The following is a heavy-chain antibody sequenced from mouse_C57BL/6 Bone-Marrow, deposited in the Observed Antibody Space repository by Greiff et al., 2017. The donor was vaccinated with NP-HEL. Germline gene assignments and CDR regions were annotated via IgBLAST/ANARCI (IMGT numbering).Heavy chain of an antibody. CDR2: ISSGGGYI. Sequence: EVKVVESGEGLVKPGGSLKLSCAASGFTFSSYAMSWVRQTPEKRLEWVAYISSGGGYIYYADTVKGRFTISRDNARNTLYLQMSSLKSEDTAMYYCTRQYYAMYYWCQGTSVTVTA. CDR3: TRQYYAMYY. J-gene: IGHJ4*01. V-gene: IGHV5-9-1*02. CDR1: GFTFSSYA.